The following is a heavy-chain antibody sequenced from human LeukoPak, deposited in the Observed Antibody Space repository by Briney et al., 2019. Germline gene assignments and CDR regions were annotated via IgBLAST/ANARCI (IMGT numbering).Heavy chain of an antibody. CDR3: SLGYCSSTSCYGIHYYYYYGMDV. V-gene: IGHV1-69*01. CDR1: GGTFSSYA. Sequence: SVKVSCKASGGTFSSYAISWVRQAPGQGLEWMGGIIPIFGTANYAQKFQGRVTITADESTSTAYMELSSLRSEDTAVFYCSLGYCSSTSCYGIHYYYYYGMDVWGQGTTVTVSS. CDR2: IIPIFGTA. D-gene: IGHD2-2*01. J-gene: IGHJ6*02.